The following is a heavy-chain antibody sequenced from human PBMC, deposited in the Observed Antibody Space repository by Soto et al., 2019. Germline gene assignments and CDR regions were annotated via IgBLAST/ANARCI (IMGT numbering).Heavy chain of an antibody. J-gene: IGHJ6*04. CDR1: GGSISSSFY. CDR3: RSSSRYSTDV. D-gene: IGHD6-19*01. CDR2: IYGTGNT. V-gene: IGHV4-39*01. Sequence: QLQLQESGPGLVKPSETLSLSCTVSGGSISSSFYWGWIRQPPGKGLEWIGSIYGTGNTYYNPSLKGRVTMSADTSKNQFFLNLISVTAADTAVYYCRSSSRYSTDVWGKGATVTVSS.